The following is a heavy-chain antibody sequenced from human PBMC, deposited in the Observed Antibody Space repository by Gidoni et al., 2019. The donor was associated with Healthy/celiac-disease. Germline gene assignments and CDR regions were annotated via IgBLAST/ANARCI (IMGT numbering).Heavy chain of an antibody. D-gene: IGHD3-22*01. CDR3: ARVYDSSGYDMGCDY. CDR1: EFTCSSSS. Sequence: EVQQVESGGALARPGGSLRLSCAASEFTCSSSSMNWVPPAPGKGLEWVSSISSSSSYIYYTDSVKGRFTISRDNAKNSLYLQMNSLRAEDTAVYYCARVYDSSGYDMGCDYWGQGTLVTVSS. J-gene: IGHJ4*02. V-gene: IGHV3-21*01. CDR2: ISSSSSYI.